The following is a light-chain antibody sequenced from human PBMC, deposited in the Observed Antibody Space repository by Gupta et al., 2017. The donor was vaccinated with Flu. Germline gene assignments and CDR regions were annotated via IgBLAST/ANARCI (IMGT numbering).Light chain of an antibody. V-gene: IGLV1-44*01. J-gene: IGLJ2*01. Sequence: QSVLIQPPSASGTPGQRVTISCSGSSSNIGSNTVNWYQQLPGTAPKLLIYSNNQRPSGVPERFSGSKYGTSASLATSGLQAEDEADYYCAAWDASRNGVVFGGGTKLTVL. CDR1: SSNIGSNT. CDR3: AAWDASRNGVV. CDR2: SNN.